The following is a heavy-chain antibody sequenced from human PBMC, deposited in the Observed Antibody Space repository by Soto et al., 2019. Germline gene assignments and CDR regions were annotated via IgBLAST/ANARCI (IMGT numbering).Heavy chain of an antibody. Sequence: ASVKVSCKASGYTFTSYGISWVRQAPGQGLAWMGWISAYNGNTNYAQKLQGRVTITTDTSTSTAYMELMSLRSDDTAVYYCARFAYYYGSGSSNFDYWGPGTLVTVSS. CDR2: ISAYNGNT. J-gene: IGHJ4*02. CDR3: ARFAYYYGSGSSNFDY. CDR1: GYTFTSYG. D-gene: IGHD3-10*01. V-gene: IGHV1-18*04.